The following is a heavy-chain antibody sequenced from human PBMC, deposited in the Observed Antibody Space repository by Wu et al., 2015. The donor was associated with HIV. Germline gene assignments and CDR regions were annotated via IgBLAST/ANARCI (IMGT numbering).Heavy chain of an antibody. CDR3: ARANQSRTALGYYYYYGMDV. Sequence: QVQLVQSGAEVKRPGASVKVSCKAFGFTFTDYYMHWVRQAPGQGLEWMGWINPNSGGTNYAQKFQGRVTMTRDTSISTAYMELSRLRSDDTAVYYCARANQSRTALGYYYYYGMDVVGPRDHGHRLL. V-gene: IGHV1-2*02. CDR2: INPNSGGT. CDR1: GFTFTDYY. D-gene: IGHD1-14*01. J-gene: IGHJ6*02.